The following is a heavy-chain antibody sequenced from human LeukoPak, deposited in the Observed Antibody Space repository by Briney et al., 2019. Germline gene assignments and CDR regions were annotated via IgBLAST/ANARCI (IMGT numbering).Heavy chain of an antibody. CDR3: ARMATVNDY. V-gene: IGHV4-34*01. Sequence: SETLSLTCTVSGGSISSYYWSWIRQPPGKGLEWIGEINHSGSTNYNPSLKSRVTISVDTSKNQFSLKLSSVTAADTAVYYCARMATVNDYWGQGTLVTVSS. CDR1: GGSISSYY. CDR2: INHSGST. D-gene: IGHD5-24*01. J-gene: IGHJ4*02.